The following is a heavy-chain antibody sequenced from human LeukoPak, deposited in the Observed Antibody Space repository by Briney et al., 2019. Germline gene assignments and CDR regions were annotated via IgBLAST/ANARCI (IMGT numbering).Heavy chain of an antibody. CDR2: AYYSGST. CDR3: ARTPGNTLDY. V-gene: IGHV4-59*01. CDR1: GGSISSYY. J-gene: IGHJ4*02. D-gene: IGHD1-14*01. Sequence: PSETLSLTCTVSGGSISSYYWSWIRQPPGKGLEWIGYAYYSGSTNYNPSLKSRVTISVDTSKNQFSLKLDSMTAADTAVYYCARTPGNTLDYWGQGTLVSVSS.